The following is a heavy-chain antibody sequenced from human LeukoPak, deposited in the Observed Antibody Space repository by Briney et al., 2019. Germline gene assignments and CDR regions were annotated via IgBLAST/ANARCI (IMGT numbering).Heavy chain of an antibody. CDR2: ISYDGSNK. Sequence: PGRSLRLSCAASGFTFSSYAMHWVRQAPGKGLEWVAVISYDGSNKYYADSVKGRFTISRDNSKNTLYLQMNSLRAEDTAVYYCARDQGSSWIVAEYFQHWGQGTLVTVSS. D-gene: IGHD6-13*01. CDR3: ARDQGSSWIVAEYFQH. V-gene: IGHV3-30-3*01. CDR1: GFTFSSYA. J-gene: IGHJ1*01.